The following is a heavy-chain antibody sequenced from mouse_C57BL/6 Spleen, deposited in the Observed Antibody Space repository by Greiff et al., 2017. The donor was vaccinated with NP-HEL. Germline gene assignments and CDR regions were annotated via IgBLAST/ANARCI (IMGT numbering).Heavy chain of an antibody. Sequence: VKLQESGAELVKPGASVKISCKASGYAFSSYWMNWVKQRPGKGLEWIGQIYPGDGDTNYNGKFKGKATLTADKSSSTAYMQLSSLTSEDSAVYFCARGTTVVEWYYFDYWGQGTTLTVSS. CDR2: IYPGDGDT. J-gene: IGHJ2*01. CDR1: GYAFSSYW. CDR3: ARGTTVVEWYYFDY. V-gene: IGHV1-80*01. D-gene: IGHD1-1*01.